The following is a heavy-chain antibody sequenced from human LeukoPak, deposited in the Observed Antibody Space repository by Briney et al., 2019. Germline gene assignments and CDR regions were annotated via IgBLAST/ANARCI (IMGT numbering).Heavy chain of an antibody. CDR2: ISERGGST. CDR1: GITLSNYG. V-gene: IGHV3-23*01. J-gene: IGHJ4*02. Sequence: GGSLRLSCVVSGITLSNYGMSWVRQAPGKGLEWVSGISERGGSTNYADSVKGRFIISRDTSKNTVYLQMNSLRVEDTAVYFCAKRGIVIRAVIIIGFHKEAYYFDYWGQAILVTVSS. CDR3: AKRGIVIRAVIIIGFHKEAYYFDY. D-gene: IGHD3-10*01.